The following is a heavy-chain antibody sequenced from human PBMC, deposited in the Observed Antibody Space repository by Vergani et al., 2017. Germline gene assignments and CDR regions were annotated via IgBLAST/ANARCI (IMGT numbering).Heavy chain of an antibody. CDR2: ISWNSGSI. J-gene: IGHJ4*02. CDR1: GFTFDDYA. Sequence: EVQLVESGGGLVQPGRSLRLSCAASGFTFDDYAMHWVRQAPGKGLEWVSGISWNSGSIGYADSVKGRFTISRVNAKNSLYLQMNSLRAEDTVLYYCAKSLRGYKYXFDYWGQGTLVTVSS. V-gene: IGHV3-9*01. CDR3: AKSLRGYKYXFDY. D-gene: IGHD5-24*01.